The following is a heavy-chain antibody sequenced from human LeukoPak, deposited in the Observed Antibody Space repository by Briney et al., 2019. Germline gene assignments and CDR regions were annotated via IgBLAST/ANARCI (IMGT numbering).Heavy chain of an antibody. CDR1: GGSFSGYY. CDR2: INHSGST. Sequence: PSETLSLTCAVYGGSFSGYYWSWIRQPPGKGLEWIGEINHSGSTNYNPSLKSRVTMSVDTSNNQFSLKLSSVTAADTAMYYCARDRYYYDSSGVRWFDSWGQGTLVTVSS. D-gene: IGHD3-22*01. V-gene: IGHV4-34*01. J-gene: IGHJ5*01. CDR3: ARDRYYYDSSGVRWFDS.